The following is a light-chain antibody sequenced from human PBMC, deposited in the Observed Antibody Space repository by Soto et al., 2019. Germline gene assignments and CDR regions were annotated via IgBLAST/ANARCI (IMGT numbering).Light chain of an antibody. J-gene: IGKJ3*01. Sequence: DIQMTQSPSPLSASVGDRVDITCRTSQSVSSYLNWYQAKPGKAPKLLIYEASSLESGVPSRFSGSGSGTDFTLTISSLQHEDSATYYCQQSYSTPPFTFGPGTRVDI. CDR3: QQSYSTPPFT. CDR1: QSVSSY. CDR2: EAS. V-gene: IGKV1-39*01.